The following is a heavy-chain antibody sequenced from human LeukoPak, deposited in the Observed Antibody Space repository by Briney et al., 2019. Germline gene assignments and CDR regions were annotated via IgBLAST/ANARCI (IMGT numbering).Heavy chain of an antibody. Sequence: SETLSLTCAVYGGSFSGYFWSWIRQPPGKGLEWIGEINPSGITNYNPSLKSRVTISVDTSKNEFSLKLSSVTAADTAVYYCARTANDRYYYDSGSFYKDFWGQGTLVTVSS. CDR2: INPSGIT. D-gene: IGHD3-10*01. CDR3: ARTANDRYYYDSGSFYKDF. CDR1: GGSFSGYF. J-gene: IGHJ4*02. V-gene: IGHV4-34*01.